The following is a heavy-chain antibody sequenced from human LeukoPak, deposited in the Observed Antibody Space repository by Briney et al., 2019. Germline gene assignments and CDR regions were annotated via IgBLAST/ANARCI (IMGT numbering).Heavy chain of an antibody. CDR1: DGSISSYY. J-gene: IGHJ5*02. CDR2: IYSSGST. CDR3: ARSTEGWFDP. Sequence: SETLSLTCTVSDGSISSYYGSWIRQPAGKGLEWIGRIYSSGSTNYNPPLKSRVTLSVDTSKNQFSLKLSSVTAADTAVYYCARSTEGWFDPWGQGTLVTVSS. V-gene: IGHV4-4*07.